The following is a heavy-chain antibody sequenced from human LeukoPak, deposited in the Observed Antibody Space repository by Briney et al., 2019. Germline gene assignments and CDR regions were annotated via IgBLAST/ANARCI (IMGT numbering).Heavy chain of an antibody. D-gene: IGHD3-10*01. CDR3: ARGGPYGAGSYSLDY. CDR1: GFTFSSYW. Sequence: GAPLSLSCAASGFTFSSYWMCWVRQAPGKGLVFVSRIYSDGTSTSYADSARSRFTISRDNAKNTLYLQLDSLRAEDTAVYYCARGGPYGAGSYSLDYWGQGTLVTVSS. CDR2: IYSDGTST. V-gene: IGHV3-74*01. J-gene: IGHJ4*02.